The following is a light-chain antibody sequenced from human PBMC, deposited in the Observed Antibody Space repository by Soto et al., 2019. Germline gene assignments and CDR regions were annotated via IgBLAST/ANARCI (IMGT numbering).Light chain of an antibody. CDR1: QSVSSSY. Sequence: EIVLTQSPGTLSLSPGERATLSCRASQSVSSSYLAWYQQKPGQAPRLLIYGASSRATGIPDRFSGSGSGTVFTLTISGLEPEDFAVYYCHQYGSSPVTFGQGTKVEI. V-gene: IGKV3-20*01. CDR2: GAS. J-gene: IGKJ1*01. CDR3: HQYGSSPVT.